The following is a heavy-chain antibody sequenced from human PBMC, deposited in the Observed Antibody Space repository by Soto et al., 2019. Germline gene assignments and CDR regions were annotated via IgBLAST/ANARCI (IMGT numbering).Heavy chain of an antibody. CDR3: ASIGHYDFWSGYPGPFDY. CDR1: GFTFSDYY. V-gene: IGHV3-11*01. J-gene: IGHJ4*02. D-gene: IGHD3-3*01. CDR2: ISSSGSTI. Sequence: GGSLRLSCAASGFTFSDYYMSWIRQAPGKGPEWVSYISSSGSTIYYVDSVKGRFTISRDNAKNSLYLQMNSLRAEDTAVYYCASIGHYDFWSGYPGPFDYWGQGTLVTVSS.